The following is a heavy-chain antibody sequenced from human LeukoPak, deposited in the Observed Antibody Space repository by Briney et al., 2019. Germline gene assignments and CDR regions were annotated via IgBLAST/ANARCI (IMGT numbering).Heavy chain of an antibody. Sequence: GESLKISCKGSGYSFTSYWIGWVRQMPGKGLEWMGIIYPGDSDTRYSPSFQGQVTISADKSISTAYLQWSSLEASDTAMYYCARHTIDYRDAFDIWGQGTMVTVSS. CDR2: IYPGDSDT. CDR3: ARHTIDYRDAFDI. CDR1: GYSFTSYW. V-gene: IGHV5-51*01. D-gene: IGHD3-3*01. J-gene: IGHJ3*02.